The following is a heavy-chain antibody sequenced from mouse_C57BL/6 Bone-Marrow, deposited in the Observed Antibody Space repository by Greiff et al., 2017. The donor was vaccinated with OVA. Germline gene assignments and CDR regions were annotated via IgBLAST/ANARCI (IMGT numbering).Heavy chain of an antibody. CDR1: GYAFTNYL. CDR2: INPGSGGT. CDR3: ARESDYYGSSYFDY. J-gene: IGHJ2*01. Sequence: VQLKESGAELVRPGTSVKVSCKASGYAFTNYLIEWVKQRPGQGLEWIGVINPGSGGTNYNEKFKGKATLTADKSSSTAYMQLSSLTSEDSAVYFCARESDYYGSSYFDYWGQGTTLTVSS. V-gene: IGHV1-54*01. D-gene: IGHD1-1*01.